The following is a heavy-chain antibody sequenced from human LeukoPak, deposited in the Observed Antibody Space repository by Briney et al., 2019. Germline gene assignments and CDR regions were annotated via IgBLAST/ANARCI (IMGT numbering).Heavy chain of an antibody. J-gene: IGHJ4*02. CDR3: ARILSRGWGELGY. CDR2: VSYDGSYK. V-gene: IGHV3-30*04. CDR1: GFTFSNFA. Sequence: GGSLRLSCAATGFTFSNFAMHWVRQAPGKGLEWVAVVSYDGSYKYYADSVKGRFTISRDNSKNTPYLQMNSLRAEDTAVYYCARILSRGWGELGYWGQGSLVTASS. D-gene: IGHD2-15*01.